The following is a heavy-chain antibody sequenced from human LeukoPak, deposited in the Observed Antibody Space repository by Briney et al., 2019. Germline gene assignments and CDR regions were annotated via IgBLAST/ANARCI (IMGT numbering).Heavy chain of an antibody. Sequence: QTGGSLRLSCAASGFIFSSYGMHWVRQAPGKGLEWVAFIRYDGSNKYYADSVKGRFTISRDNSKNTLYLQMNSLRAEDTAVYCCAKDWSPASGRGGYFDYWGQGTLVTVSS. CDR1: GFIFSSYG. CDR3: AKDWSPASGRGGYFDY. CDR2: IRYDGSNK. J-gene: IGHJ4*02. V-gene: IGHV3-30*02. D-gene: IGHD6-13*01.